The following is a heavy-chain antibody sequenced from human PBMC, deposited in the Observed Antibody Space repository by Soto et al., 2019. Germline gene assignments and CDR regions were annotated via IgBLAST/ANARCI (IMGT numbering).Heavy chain of an antibody. CDR2: IDSSGEK. V-gene: IGHV2-26*01. CDR1: GLSITDSEMG. CDR3: ARRHLAVAVSPWFDP. J-gene: IGHJ5*02. Sequence: QVTLKESGPVLVKPTETLTLRCTVSGLSITDSEMGVSWNRQPPGQPLEWLAHIDSSGEKSYRTFLKGRLAISKDTSKSQIVLTMTNMDPADTATYYCARRHLAVAVSPWFDPWGQGIPVTVSS. D-gene: IGHD6-19*01.